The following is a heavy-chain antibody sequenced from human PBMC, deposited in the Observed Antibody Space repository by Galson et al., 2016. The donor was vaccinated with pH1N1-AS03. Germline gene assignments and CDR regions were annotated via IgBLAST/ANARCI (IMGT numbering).Heavy chain of an antibody. J-gene: IGHJ5*02. CDR2: IKSKIDDGTT. Sequence: SLRLSCAASGISFSNAWMSWVRQVPGKGLEWVGRIKSKIDDGTTDYAAPVKGRFTISRDDSKNTLYLQMNSLKTDDTAVYYCTRDLGSNWYDGFSWFDPWGQGTLVTVSS. V-gene: IGHV3-15*01. CDR3: TRDLGSNWYDGFSWFDP. CDR1: GISFSNAW. D-gene: IGHD6-13*01.